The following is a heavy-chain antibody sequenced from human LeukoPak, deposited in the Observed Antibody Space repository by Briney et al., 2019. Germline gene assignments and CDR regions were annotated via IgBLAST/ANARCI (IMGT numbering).Heavy chain of an antibody. J-gene: IGHJ3*01. CDR3: ARLRWPNDAFDV. CDR1: GFTFDDFG. Sequence: GGSLRLSCEASGFTFDDFGMSWVRQAPGKGLEWVSGINWNGDSTGYVDSVKGRFTISRDNAKNSLYLQMNSLRAEDTALYYCARLRWPNDAFDVWGQGTMVTVSS. D-gene: IGHD4-23*01. V-gene: IGHV3-20*04. CDR2: INWNGDST.